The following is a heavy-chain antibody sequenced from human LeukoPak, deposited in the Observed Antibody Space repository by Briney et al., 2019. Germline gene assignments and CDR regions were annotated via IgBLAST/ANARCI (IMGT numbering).Heavy chain of an antibody. CDR1: GRSFSGYY. CDR3: ARDAQISGQVYYYMDV. J-gene: IGHJ6*03. D-gene: IGHD6-19*01. Sequence: ETLSLTCAVYGRSFSGYYRSWVRQAPGKGLEWVANIKQDGSEKYYVDSVKGRFTISRDNAKNSLYLQMNSLRAEGTAVYYCARDAQISGQVYYYMDVWGKGTTVTISS. CDR2: IKQDGSEK. V-gene: IGHV3-7*01.